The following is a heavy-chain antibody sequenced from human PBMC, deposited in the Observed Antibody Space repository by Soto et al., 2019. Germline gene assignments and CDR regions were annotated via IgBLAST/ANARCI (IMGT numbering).Heavy chain of an antibody. CDR3: ARDLHPYYYGSGSYYNQ. D-gene: IGHD3-10*01. V-gene: IGHV3-33*01. Sequence: ALRVACAASGFTFSSYGMHWVRQAPGKGLEWVAVIWYDGSNKYYADSVKGRFTISRDNSKNTLYLQMNSLRAEDTAVYYCARDLHPYYYGSGSYYNQWGQGTLVTVSS. CDR1: GFTFSSYG. CDR2: IWYDGSNK. J-gene: IGHJ4*02.